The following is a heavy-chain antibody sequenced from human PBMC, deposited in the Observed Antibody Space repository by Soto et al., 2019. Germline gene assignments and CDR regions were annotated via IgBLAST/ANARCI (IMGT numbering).Heavy chain of an antibody. Sequence: SVKVSCKASGGTFSSYAISWVRQAPGQGLEWMGGIIPISGTANYAQKFQGRVTMTGNTSISTAYMELSSLRSEDTAVYYCARKGVIVATINLYYYYMDVWGKGTTVTVSS. J-gene: IGHJ6*03. CDR2: IIPISGTA. CDR3: ARKGVIVATINLYYYYMDV. V-gene: IGHV1-69*06. CDR1: GGTFSSYA. D-gene: IGHD5-12*01.